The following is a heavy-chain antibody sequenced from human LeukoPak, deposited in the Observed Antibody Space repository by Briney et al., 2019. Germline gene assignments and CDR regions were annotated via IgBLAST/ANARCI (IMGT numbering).Heavy chain of an antibody. CDR2: IKQDGSEK. Sequence: GGSLRLSCTVSGFTVSSNSMSWVRQAPGKGLEWVANIKQDGSEKYYVDSVKGRFTISRDNAKNSLYLQMNSLRAEDTAVYYCASKPYYYGSGSYYDWFDPWGQGTLVTVSS. CDR1: GFTVSSNS. V-gene: IGHV3-7*01. J-gene: IGHJ5*02. D-gene: IGHD3-10*01. CDR3: ASKPYYYGSGSYYDWFDP.